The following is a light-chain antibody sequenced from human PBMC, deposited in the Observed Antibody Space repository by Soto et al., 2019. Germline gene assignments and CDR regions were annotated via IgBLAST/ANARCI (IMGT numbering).Light chain of an antibody. J-gene: IGKJ1*01. CDR1: QSISSW. CDR2: KAS. Sequence: DLQMTQSPSTLSASVGDRVTITCRASQSISSWLAWYQQKPGKAPKLLIYKASTLASGVPSRFSGSGSGTEFTLTISSLQPDDFATYYCQQYNTYSRAFGQGTKVEIK. V-gene: IGKV1-5*03. CDR3: QQYNTYSRA.